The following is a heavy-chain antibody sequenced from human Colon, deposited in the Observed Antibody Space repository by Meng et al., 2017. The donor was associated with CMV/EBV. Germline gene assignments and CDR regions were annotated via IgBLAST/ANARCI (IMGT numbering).Heavy chain of an antibody. D-gene: IGHD6-19*01. Sequence: GDSIISSYYWSWIRRSPGKDLEWIGSIFYTGTTYYSPSLKSRLTMSVDTSQNQISLHLSSVTAADTAVYYCAKDSLVAATGVNWFDAWGQGTLVTVSS. V-gene: IGHV4-31*02. CDR2: IFYTGTT. CDR3: AKDSLVAATGVNWFDA. CDR1: GDSIISSYY. J-gene: IGHJ5*02.